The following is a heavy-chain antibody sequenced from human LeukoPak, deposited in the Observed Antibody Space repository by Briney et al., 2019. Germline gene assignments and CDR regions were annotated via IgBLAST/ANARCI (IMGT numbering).Heavy chain of an antibody. Sequence: PSETLSLTCTVSGGSISSYYWSWIRQPPGKGLEWIGYVYYSGSTNYNPSLKSRVTISVDTSKNQLSLKLRSVTAADTALYYCERHLIREEYSSSSVGFDPWGQGTLVTVTS. CDR3: ERHLIREEYSSSSVGFDP. CDR2: VYYSGST. V-gene: IGHV4-59*08. J-gene: IGHJ5*02. CDR1: GGSISSYY. D-gene: IGHD6-6*01.